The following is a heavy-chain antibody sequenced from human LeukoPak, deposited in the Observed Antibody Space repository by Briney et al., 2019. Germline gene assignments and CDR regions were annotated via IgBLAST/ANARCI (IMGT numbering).Heavy chain of an antibody. CDR1: GFTFSDYY. Sequence: GGSLRLSCAASGFTFSDYYMSWIRQAPGKGLEWVSYIGPSGDTTYPADSVKGQFTISRDNAKNSLYLQMSSLRAEDTAVYYCARRSSLDYWGQGTLVTVSS. V-gene: IGHV3-11*01. D-gene: IGHD6-13*01. J-gene: IGHJ4*02. CDR3: ARRSSLDY. CDR2: IGPSGDTT.